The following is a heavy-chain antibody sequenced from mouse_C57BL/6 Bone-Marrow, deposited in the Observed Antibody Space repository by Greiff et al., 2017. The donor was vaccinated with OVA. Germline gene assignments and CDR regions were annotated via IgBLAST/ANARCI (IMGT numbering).Heavy chain of an antibody. Sequence: QVQLKQSGAELVRPGASVTLSCKASGYTFTDYELHWVQQTPVHGLEWIGAIDPETGGTAYNQKFKGKAILTADKSSSTAYMELLSLTSEDSAVYYCTRGYSNYYAMDYWGQGTAVTVSS. J-gene: IGHJ4*01. CDR3: TRGYSNYYAMDY. D-gene: IGHD2-5*01. V-gene: IGHV1-15*01. CDR1: GYTFTDYE. CDR2: IDPETGGT.